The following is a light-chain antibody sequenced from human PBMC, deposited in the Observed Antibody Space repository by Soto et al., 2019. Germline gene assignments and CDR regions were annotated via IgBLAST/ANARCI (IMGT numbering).Light chain of an antibody. CDR2: ANN. CDR3: QSYDISLSASV. CDR1: NSSIGAGYA. Sequence: QSVLTQPPSVSGAPGQRVTISCTGSNSSIGAGYAVHWYQQLPGTAPKLLIYANNIRPSGVPDRLSGSKSGISASLAITGVQAEDEADYYCQSYDISLSASVFGGGTKLTVL. J-gene: IGLJ2*01. V-gene: IGLV1-40*01.